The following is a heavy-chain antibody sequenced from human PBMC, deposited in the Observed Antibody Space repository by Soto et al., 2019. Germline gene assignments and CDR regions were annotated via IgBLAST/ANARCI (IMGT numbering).Heavy chain of an antibody. CDR1: GGSFSGYY. Sequence: SETLSLTCAVYGGSFSGYYWSWIRQPPGKGLEWIGEINHSGSTNYNPSLKSRVTISVDTSKNQFSLKLSSVTAADTAVYYCARGFKTYYDFWSGYYTFDYYYGMDVWGQGTTVTVSS. CDR2: INHSGST. CDR3: ARGFKTYYDFWSGYYTFDYYYGMDV. D-gene: IGHD3-3*01. V-gene: IGHV4-34*01. J-gene: IGHJ6*02.